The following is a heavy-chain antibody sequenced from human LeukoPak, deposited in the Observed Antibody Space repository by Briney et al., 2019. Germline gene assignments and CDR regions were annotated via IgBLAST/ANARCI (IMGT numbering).Heavy chain of an antibody. D-gene: IGHD3-9*01. CDR2: ISYDGSNK. J-gene: IGHJ4*02. CDR3: ARGYDILTGTRGYFDY. CDR1: GFTFSSYA. Sequence: GGSLSLSCAASGFTFSSYAMHWVRQAPGKGLEWVAVISYDGSNKYYADSVKGRFTISRDNSKNTLYLQMNSLRAEDTAVYYCARGYDILTGTRGYFDYWGQGTLVTVSS. V-gene: IGHV3-30*04.